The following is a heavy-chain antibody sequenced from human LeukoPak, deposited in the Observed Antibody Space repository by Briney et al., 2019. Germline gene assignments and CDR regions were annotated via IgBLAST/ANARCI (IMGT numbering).Heavy chain of an antibody. CDR3: ARGVEDLGYSYDY. CDR1: GASISGYS. V-gene: IGHV4-59*01. Sequence: PSETLSLTCTVSGASISGYSWSWIRQPPGKGLEWIGNISYSGSTNYNPSLKSRVTISVDTSENQFSLRLTSVTAADTAFYYCARGVEDLGYSYDYWGQGTLVTVSS. CDR2: ISYSGST. D-gene: IGHD5-18*01. J-gene: IGHJ4*02.